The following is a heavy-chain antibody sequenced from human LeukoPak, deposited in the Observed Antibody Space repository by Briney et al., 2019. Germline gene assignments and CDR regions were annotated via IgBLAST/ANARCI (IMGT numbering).Heavy chain of an antibody. V-gene: IGHV3-21*01. D-gene: IGHD6-19*01. J-gene: IGHJ4*02. CDR2: ISSSSSYI. Sequence: KPGGSLRLSCAASGFIFSSYSMNWVRQAPGKGLEWVSSISSSSSYIYYADSVKGRFTISRDNAKNSLYLQMNSLRAEDTAVYYCARVAGTEVDYWGQGTLVTVSS. CDR3: ARVAGTEVDY. CDR1: GFIFSSYS.